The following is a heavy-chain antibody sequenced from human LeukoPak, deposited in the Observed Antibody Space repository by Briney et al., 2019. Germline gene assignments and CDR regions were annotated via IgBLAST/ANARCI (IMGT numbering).Heavy chain of an antibody. CDR3: ARGTYYYYYYMDV. CDR2: IIPIFGTA. D-gene: IGHD3-10*01. Sequence: SVKVSCKASGGTFSSYAISWVRQAPGQGLEWMGGIIPIFGTASYAQKFQGRVTITTDESTSTAYMELSSLRSEDTAVYYCARGTYYYYYYMDVWGKGTTVTVSS. V-gene: IGHV1-69*05. J-gene: IGHJ6*03. CDR1: GGTFSSYA.